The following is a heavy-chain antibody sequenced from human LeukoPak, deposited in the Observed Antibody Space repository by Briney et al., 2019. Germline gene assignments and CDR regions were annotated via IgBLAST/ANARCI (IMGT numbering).Heavy chain of an antibody. J-gene: IGHJ6*03. V-gene: IGHV5-51*01. CDR3: ARTLRFLEFYCYYMDV. CDR1: GYSFTSYW. D-gene: IGHD3-3*01. Sequence: GESLKISCKGSGYSFTSYWIGWVRQMPGKGLEWMGIIYPGDSDTRYSPSFQGQVTISADKSISTAYLQWSSLKASDTAMYYCARTLRFLEFYCYYMDVWGKGTTVTVSS. CDR2: IYPGDSDT.